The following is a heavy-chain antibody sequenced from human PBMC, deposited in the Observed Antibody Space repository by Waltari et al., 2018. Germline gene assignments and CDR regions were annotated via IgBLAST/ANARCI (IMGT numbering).Heavy chain of an antibody. J-gene: IGHJ6*02. D-gene: IGHD6-6*01. CDR2: IRSKAYGGTT. V-gene: IGHV3-49*04. CDR1: GFTFGDYA. CDR3: TRYPGEYSSPSGTPRYYYYGMDV. Sequence: EVQLVESGGGLVQPGRSLRLSCTASGFTFGDYAMSWVRQAPGKGLEWVGFIRSKAYGGTTEYAASVKGRFTISRDDSKSIAYLQMNSLKTEDTAVYYCTRYPGEYSSPSGTPRYYYYGMDVWGQGTTVTVSS.